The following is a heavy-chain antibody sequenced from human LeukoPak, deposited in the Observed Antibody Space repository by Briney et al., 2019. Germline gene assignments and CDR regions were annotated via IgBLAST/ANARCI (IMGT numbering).Heavy chain of an antibody. D-gene: IGHD3-9*01. CDR2: IYYSGST. J-gene: IGHJ4*02. CDR1: GGSISSYY. CDR3: ARSRYDILTGLLGHFDY. Sequence: SSETLSLTCTVSGGSISSYYWSWIRQPPGKGLEWIGYIYYSGSTNYNPSLKIRVTMSVDTSKNQFSLKLSSVTAADTAVYYCARSRYDILTGLLGHFDYWGQGTLVTVSS. V-gene: IGHV4-59*01.